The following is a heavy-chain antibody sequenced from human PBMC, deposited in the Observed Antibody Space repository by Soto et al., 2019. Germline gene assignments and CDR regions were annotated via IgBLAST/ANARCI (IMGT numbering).Heavy chain of an antibody. J-gene: IGHJ4*02. CDR2: INPSNST. D-gene: IGHD2-15*01. V-gene: IGHV1-46*03. CDR3: ATVYCSGGSRYSIDY. CDR1: GYTFTSYY. Sequence: QVQLVQSGAEVKKPGASVKVSCKASGYTFTSYYMHWVRQAPGQGLEWMGIINPSNSTTYAQKFQGRVTMTRDTSTSTVYMELSSLRSEDTAVYYCATVYCSGGSRYSIDYWGQGTLVTVSS.